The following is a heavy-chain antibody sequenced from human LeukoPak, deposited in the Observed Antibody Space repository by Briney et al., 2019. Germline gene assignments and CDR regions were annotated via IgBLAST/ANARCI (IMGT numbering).Heavy chain of an antibody. CDR2: TFFDESNK. J-gene: IGHJ4*02. CDR3: AVVAGRFPPDY. D-gene: IGHD6-19*01. V-gene: IGHV3-30*02. Sequence: GGSLRLSCAASGFIFSSYGMHWVRQAPGKGLEWVAFTFFDESNKFYADSVEGRFTISRDNSKKILFLQMDNLRVDDTAMYYCAVVAGRFPPDYWGQGTLVTVSS. CDR1: GFIFSSYG.